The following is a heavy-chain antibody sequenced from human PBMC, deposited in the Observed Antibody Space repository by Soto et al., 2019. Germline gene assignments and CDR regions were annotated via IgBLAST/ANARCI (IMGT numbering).Heavy chain of an antibody. J-gene: IGHJ5*02. V-gene: IGHV4-59*01. CDR3: ARESAGSGKNNWFDP. CDR2: IHDSGST. CDR1: GASISTYY. Sequence: QVQLQESGPGLVKPSETLSLTCTVSGASISTYYWSWVRQPPGKGLEWIGYIHDSGSTYYNPSLTCRVTMSLDTSRNQFFLQLNSVTAADTAVYYCARESAGSGKNNWFDPWGQGMLVTVSS. D-gene: IGHD3-10*01.